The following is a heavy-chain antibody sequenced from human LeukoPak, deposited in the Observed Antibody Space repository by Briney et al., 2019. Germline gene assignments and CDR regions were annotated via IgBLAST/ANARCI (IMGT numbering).Heavy chain of an antibody. J-gene: IGHJ4*02. Sequence: PGGSLRLSCAASGFTFSSYAMHWVRQAPGKGLAWVAVISYDGSNKYYADSVKGRFTISRDNSKNTLYLQMSSLRAEDTAVYYCARYLGSYVDYWGQGTLVTGSS. CDR2: ISYDGSNK. V-gene: IGHV3-30-3*01. D-gene: IGHD3-16*01. CDR3: ARYLGSYVDY. CDR1: GFTFSSYA.